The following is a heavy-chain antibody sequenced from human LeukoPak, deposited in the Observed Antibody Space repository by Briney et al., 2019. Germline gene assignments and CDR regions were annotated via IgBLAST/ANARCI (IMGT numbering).Heavy chain of an antibody. J-gene: IGHJ4*02. CDR2: IKQDGSEK. CDR1: GFTFSSYW. V-gene: IGHV3-7*01. D-gene: IGHD5-24*01. CDR3: ARIRWVPVSGDY. Sequence: GESLRLSCAASGFTFSSYWMSWFRQAPGKGLEWVASIKQDGSEKYHVDSVKGRFTISRDNAKNSLYLQMNSLRAEDTAVYYCARIRWVPVSGDYWGLGTLVTVSS.